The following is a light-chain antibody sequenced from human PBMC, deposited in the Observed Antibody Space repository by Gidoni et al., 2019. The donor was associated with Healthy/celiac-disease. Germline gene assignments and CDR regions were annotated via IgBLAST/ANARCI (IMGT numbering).Light chain of an antibody. J-gene: IGLJ1*01. Sequence: QSVLTQPPSVSGSPGQMVTISCTGSSSNIGAGYDVHWYQQLPGTAPKLLIYGNSNRPSGVPDRFSGSKSGTSASLAITGLQAEDEADYYCQSYDSSLSGFYVFGTGNKVTVL. CDR3: QSYDSSLSGFYV. V-gene: IGLV1-40*01. CDR2: GNS. CDR1: SSNIGAGYD.